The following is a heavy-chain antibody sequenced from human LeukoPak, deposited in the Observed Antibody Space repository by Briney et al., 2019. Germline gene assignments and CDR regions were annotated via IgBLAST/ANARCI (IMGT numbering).Heavy chain of an antibody. CDR2: IHYSGNT. CDR1: GGSISSSSYY. J-gene: IGHJ4*02. CDR3: ARHCGMVRGASIDY. Sequence: PSETLSLTCTVSGGSISSSSYYWGWVRQPPGKGLEWIGTIHYSGNTYYNPSLKSRVTISVDTSKSHFSLQLSSVTAADTAMYYGARHCGMVRGASIDYWGQGTLVTVSS. V-gene: IGHV4-39*01. D-gene: IGHD3-10*01.